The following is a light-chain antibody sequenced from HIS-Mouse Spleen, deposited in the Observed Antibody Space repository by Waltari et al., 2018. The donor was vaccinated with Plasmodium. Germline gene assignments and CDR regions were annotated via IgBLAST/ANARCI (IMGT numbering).Light chain of an antibody. CDR2: EDS. V-gene: IGLV3-10*01. Sequence: SYELTQPPSVSVSPGQTARITCSGDALPQKYAYWYPPKSGQAPVLVIDEDSKRPSGIPERFSGSSSGTMATLTISGAQVEDEADYYCYSTDSSGNHRVFGGGTKLTVL. CDR3: YSTDSSGNHRV. CDR1: ALPQKY. J-gene: IGLJ3*02.